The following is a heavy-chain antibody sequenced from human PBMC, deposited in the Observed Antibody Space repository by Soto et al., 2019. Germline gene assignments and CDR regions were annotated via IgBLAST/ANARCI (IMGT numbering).Heavy chain of an antibody. CDR3: AKNGLDNSPSAIDS. J-gene: IGHJ4*02. D-gene: IGHD2-8*01. CDR2: ITGSGRDT. Sequence: GSRILYCAPSGFTCRTNALSRVRQAPGKGLDWVSGITGSGRDTYYADSVKGRFTISRDNSKKMVFLQMNGLRAEDTALYYCAKNGLDNSPSAIDSWGPGTLV. V-gene: IGHV3-23*01. CDR1: GFTCRTNA.